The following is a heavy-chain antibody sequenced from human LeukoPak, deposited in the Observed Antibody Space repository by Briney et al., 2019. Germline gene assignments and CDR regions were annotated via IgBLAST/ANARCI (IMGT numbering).Heavy chain of an antibody. J-gene: IGHJ4*02. V-gene: IGHV1-8*01. CDR3: ARGWGLYDFWSGYPSIY. Sequence: ASVKVSCKASGYTFTNYDINWVRQAAGQGLEWMGWMNPNSGNTGYAQKFQGRVTMTRNTSISTAYMELSRLRSDDTAVYYCARGWGLYDFWSGYPSIYWGQGTLVTVSS. CDR1: GYTFTNYD. CDR2: MNPNSGNT. D-gene: IGHD3-3*01.